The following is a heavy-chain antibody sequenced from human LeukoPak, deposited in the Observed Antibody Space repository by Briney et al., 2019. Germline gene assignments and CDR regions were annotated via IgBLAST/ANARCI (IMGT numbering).Heavy chain of an antibody. Sequence: PGGSLRLSCAASGFTFGTFWMHWVRQAPGKGLVWVSRINPEETTTNYADAVKGRFTISRDNAKNTLYLQMNSLRVEDTAVYYCARGGLEPVDYWGQGTLVTVSS. J-gene: IGHJ4*02. V-gene: IGHV3-74*01. CDR2: INPEETTT. CDR3: ARGGLEPVDY. CDR1: GFTFGTFW. D-gene: IGHD1-14*01.